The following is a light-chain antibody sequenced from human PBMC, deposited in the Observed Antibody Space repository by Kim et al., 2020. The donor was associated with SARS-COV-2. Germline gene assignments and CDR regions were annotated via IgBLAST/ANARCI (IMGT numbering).Light chain of an antibody. J-gene: IGKJ1*01. CDR2: GAS. V-gene: IGKV3-20*01. Sequence: SPGEIATLPCRASQSVGSTYLAWYQQKPGQAPRVLVYGASSRATGIPDRFSGSGSGTDFTLTISRLEPEDFAVYYCQHFGDSPWTFGPGTKVDIK. CDR1: QSVGSTY. CDR3: QHFGDSPWT.